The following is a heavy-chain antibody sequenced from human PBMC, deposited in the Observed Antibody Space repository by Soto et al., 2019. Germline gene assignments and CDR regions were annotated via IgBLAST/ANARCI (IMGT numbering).Heavy chain of an antibody. CDR2: ISGGGDST. Sequence: EVQLLESGGGLVQPGGSLRLSCAASGFTFNNYAMTWVRQAPGKGLEWVSAISGGGDSTSYADSVKGRFTVSRDGSKNSLYLQMSSLRAEDTALYYCAKGRGGSGSLTPRVDFWGQGTRVTASS. V-gene: IGHV3-23*01. J-gene: IGHJ4*02. CDR1: GFTFNNYA. D-gene: IGHD3-10*01. CDR3: AKGRGGSGSLTPRVDF.